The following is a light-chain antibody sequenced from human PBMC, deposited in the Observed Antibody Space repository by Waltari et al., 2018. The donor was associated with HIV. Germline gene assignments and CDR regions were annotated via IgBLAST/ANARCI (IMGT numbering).Light chain of an antibody. CDR2: GNP. Sequence: QSVLTQPPSVSAALGQRVTISCSGSSSNIGAAYDVNWFQQLPGAAPKHLIDGNPNRPSGVPDRFSVSKSGTSGSLTITGLQAEDEADYYCQSYDNTLSGGVFGGGTTLTVL. CDR3: QSYDNTLSGGV. V-gene: IGLV1-40*01. J-gene: IGLJ2*01. CDR1: SSNIGAAYD.